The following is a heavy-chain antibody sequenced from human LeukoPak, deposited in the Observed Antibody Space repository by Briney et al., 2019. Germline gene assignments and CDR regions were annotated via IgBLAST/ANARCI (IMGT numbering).Heavy chain of an antibody. D-gene: IGHD2-2*01. CDR3: AKDLGHCSSTSCAPDY. CDR2: ISWNSGRI. CDR1: GFTFDDYS. V-gene: IGHV3-9*01. J-gene: IGHJ4*02. Sequence: GGSLRLSCAASGFTFDDYSMHWVRQVPGRGLEWVSGISWNSGRIGYADSVKGRFTISRDNARNSLYLQMNSLRAEHTALYYCAKDLGHCSSTSCAPDYWGQGSLVTVSS.